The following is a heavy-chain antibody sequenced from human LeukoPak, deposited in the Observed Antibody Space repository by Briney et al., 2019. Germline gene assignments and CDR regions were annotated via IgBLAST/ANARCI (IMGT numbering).Heavy chain of an antibody. V-gene: IGHV3-21*01. J-gene: IGHJ4*02. CDR1: GFTFSSYS. CDR2: ISSSSSYI. CDR3: ARAGALRYFDWLPDY. Sequence: KAGGSLRLSCAASGFTFSSYSMNWVRQAPGKGLEWVSSISSSSSYIYYADSVKGRFTISRDNAKNSLYLQMNSLRAEDTAVYYCARAGALRYFDWLPDYWGQGTLVTVSS. D-gene: IGHD3-9*01.